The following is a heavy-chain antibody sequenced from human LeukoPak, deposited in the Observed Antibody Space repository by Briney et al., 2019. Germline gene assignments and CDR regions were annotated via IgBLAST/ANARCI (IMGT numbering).Heavy chain of an antibody. D-gene: IGHD1-1*01. CDR2: IGSGSSTI. CDR3: ARALNLLDPVTLDN. J-gene: IGHJ4*02. Sequence: GGSRRLSCAASGLSFITYGMNWVRQAPGQGLEWLSYIGSGSSTIYYADSVRGRFTISRDNAKNSLYLEMDSLRAEDTAVYYCARALNLLDPVTLDNWGQGTLVTVSS. V-gene: IGHV3-48*01. CDR1: GLSFITYG.